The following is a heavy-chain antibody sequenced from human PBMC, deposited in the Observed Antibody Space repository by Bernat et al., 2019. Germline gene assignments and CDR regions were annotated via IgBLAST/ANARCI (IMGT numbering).Heavy chain of an antibody. V-gene: IGHV1-69*02. CDR2: IIPILGIA. J-gene: IGHJ5*02. D-gene: IGHD2-15*01. CDR1: GGTFSSYT. Sequence: QVQLVQSGAEVKKPGSSVKVSCKASGGTFSSYTISWVRQAPGQGLVWMGRIIPILGIANYAQKFQGRVTITADKSTSTAYMELSSLRSEDTAVYYCARGGYCRGGSCHNWFDPWGQGTLVTVSS. CDR3: ARGGYCRGGSCHNWFDP.